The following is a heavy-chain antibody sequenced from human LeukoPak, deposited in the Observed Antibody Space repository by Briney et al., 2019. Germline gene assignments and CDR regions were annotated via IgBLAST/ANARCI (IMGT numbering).Heavy chain of an antibody. J-gene: IGHJ4*02. CDR2: IYTSGST. D-gene: IGHD6-6*01. CDR1: GGSINSYS. CDR3: ARHRVYSGSSIALDY. Sequence: SETLSLTCTVSGGSINSYSWTWIRQPPGKGLEWIGYIYTSGSTNYNPSLKSRVTISVDTSKNQFSHKLSSVTAADTGVYYCARHRVYSGSSIALDYWGQGTLVTVSS. V-gene: IGHV4-4*09.